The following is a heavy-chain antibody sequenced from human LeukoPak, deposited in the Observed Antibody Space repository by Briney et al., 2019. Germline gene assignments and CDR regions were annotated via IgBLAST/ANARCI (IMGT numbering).Heavy chain of an antibody. Sequence: SGTLSLTCTVSGGSISSYYWSWIRQPPGKGLEWIGYIYYSGSTNYNPSLKSRVSISVDRSKNQFSLNLSSVTAADTAVYYCAKKVGGAFDVWGQGKLVIVSA. CDR1: GGSISSYY. CDR2: IYYSGST. V-gene: IGHV4-59*08. CDR3: AKKVGGAFDV. J-gene: IGHJ3*01.